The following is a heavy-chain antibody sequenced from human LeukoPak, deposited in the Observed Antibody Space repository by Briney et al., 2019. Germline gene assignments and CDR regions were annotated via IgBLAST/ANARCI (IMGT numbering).Heavy chain of an antibody. Sequence: GGSLRLSCAASGFTFSSYAMHWVRQAPGKGLEWVAVISYDGSNKYYADSVKGRFTISRDNSKNTLYLQMNSLRAEDTAVYYCARDLEEVAGTPFYYYYGMDVWGQGTTVTVSS. CDR3: ARDLEEVAGTPFYYYYGMDV. CDR1: GFTFSSYA. D-gene: IGHD6-19*01. J-gene: IGHJ6*02. CDR2: ISYDGSNK. V-gene: IGHV3-30*04.